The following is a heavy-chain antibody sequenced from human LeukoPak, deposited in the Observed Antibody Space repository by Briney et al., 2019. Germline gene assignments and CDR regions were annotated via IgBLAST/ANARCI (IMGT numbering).Heavy chain of an antibody. D-gene: IGHD4-17*01. J-gene: IGHJ4*02. CDR1: GFTFSSYG. CDR2: ISYDGSNK. CDR3: AKTTGYGDYFDY. Sequence: PGRSLRLSCAASGFTFSSYGMHWVRQAPGKGLEGVAVISYDGSNKYYADSVKGRFTISRDNSKNTLYLQMNSLRAEDTAVYYCAKTTGYGDYFDYWGQGTLVTVSS. V-gene: IGHV3-30*18.